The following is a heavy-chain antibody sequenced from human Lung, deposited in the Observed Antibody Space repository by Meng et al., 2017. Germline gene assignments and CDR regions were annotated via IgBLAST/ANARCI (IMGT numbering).Heavy chain of an antibody. CDR2: INHGGST. D-gene: IGHD4-11*01. V-gene: IGHV4-34*02. J-gene: IGHJ4*02. Sequence: QVQLQQWGAGLLMPSDTLPLTCVVSGWSFSDYYWSWIRQPPGKGLEWIGEINHGGSTNYNPALESRATISVDTSQNNLSLKLSSVTAADSAVYYCARGPTTMAHDFDYWGQGTLVTVSS. CDR3: ARGPTTMAHDFDY. CDR1: GWSFSDYY.